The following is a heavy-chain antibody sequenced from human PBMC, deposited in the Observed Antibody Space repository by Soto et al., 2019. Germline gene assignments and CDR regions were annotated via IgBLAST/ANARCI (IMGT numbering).Heavy chain of an antibody. CDR3: ARRRGHRADYKTGGYGY. D-gene: IGHD5-18*01. V-gene: IGHV4-4*02. J-gene: IGHJ4*02. Sequence: QVQLQESGPGLVEPSGTLSLTCGVSDGFITNTHYWWSWVRQPPGKGREWIGEINHSGSTNYKPSLKILVTISVDTSKNQFSLKLSSVTAADTAVYYCARRRGHRADYKTGGYGYWGQGTLVTVSS. CDR1: DGFITNTHYW. CDR2: INHSGST.